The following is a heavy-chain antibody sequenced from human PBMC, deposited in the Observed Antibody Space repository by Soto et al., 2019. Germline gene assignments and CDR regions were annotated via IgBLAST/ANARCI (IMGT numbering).Heavy chain of an antibody. CDR1: GYTFTSYA. CDR2: INAGNGNT. Sequence: GASVKVSCKASGYTFTSYAMHWVRQAPGQRLEWMGWINAGNGNTKYSQKFQGRVTITRDTSASTAYMELSSLRSEDTAVYYCASPPPTHRQWLVRSYYYYGMDVWGQGTTVTVSS. V-gene: IGHV1-3*01. CDR3: ASPPPTHRQWLVRSYYYYGMDV. J-gene: IGHJ6*02. D-gene: IGHD6-19*01.